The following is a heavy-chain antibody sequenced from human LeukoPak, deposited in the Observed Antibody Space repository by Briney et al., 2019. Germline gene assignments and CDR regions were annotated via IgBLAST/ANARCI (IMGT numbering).Heavy chain of an antibody. Sequence: SETLSLTCAVYGGSFSGYYWSWIRQPPGKGLEWIGEINHSGSTNYNPSLKSRVTISVDTSKNQFSLKLSSVTAADTAVYYCARGSRGDYYGAYFDYWGQGTLVTVSS. CDR3: ARGSRGDYYGAYFDY. J-gene: IGHJ4*02. CDR1: GGSFSGYY. CDR2: INHSGST. V-gene: IGHV4-34*01. D-gene: IGHD4-17*01.